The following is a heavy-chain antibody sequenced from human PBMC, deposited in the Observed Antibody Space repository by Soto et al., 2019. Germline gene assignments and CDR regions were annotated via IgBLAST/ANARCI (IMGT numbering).Heavy chain of an antibody. J-gene: IGHJ5*02. Sequence: XGSLRLSCATAGFTFSDSPMHWVRQASGIGLDWLGRIGDKGNTYATVFAASLKGRFIISRDDSKNTTYLQMKSLKTEDTAVYYCARQWGDFPDHSGQGTLATVSS. CDR3: ARQWGDFPDH. V-gene: IGHV3-73*01. CDR2: IGDKGNTYAT. D-gene: IGHD3-16*01. CDR1: GFTFSDSP.